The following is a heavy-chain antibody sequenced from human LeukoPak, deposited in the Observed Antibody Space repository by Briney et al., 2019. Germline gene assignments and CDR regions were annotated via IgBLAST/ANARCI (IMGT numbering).Heavy chain of an antibody. CDR3: ARAPASGYYYEDAFDL. CDR1: GGTFSSYA. Sequence: SVKVSCKASGGTFSSYAISWVRQAPGQGLEWMGRIIPIFGIANYAQKFQGRVTITADKSTSTAYMELSSLRSEDTAVYYCARAPASGYYYEDAFDLWGQGTMVTVSS. J-gene: IGHJ3*01. CDR2: IIPIFGIA. V-gene: IGHV1-69*04. D-gene: IGHD3-22*01.